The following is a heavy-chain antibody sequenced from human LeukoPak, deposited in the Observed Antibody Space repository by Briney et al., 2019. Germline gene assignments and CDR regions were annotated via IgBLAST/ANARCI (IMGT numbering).Heavy chain of an antibody. CDR2: ISSSGSTI. CDR3: ARVGPAVAHL. CDR1: GFTFSSYE. V-gene: IGHV3-48*03. Sequence: GGSLRLSCAASGFTFSSYEMNWVRQAPGKGLEWVSYISSSGSTIYYADSVKGRFTISRDNAKNSLYLQMNSLRAEDTAVYNCARVGPAVAHLWGQGTLVTVSS. D-gene: IGHD6-19*01. J-gene: IGHJ4*02.